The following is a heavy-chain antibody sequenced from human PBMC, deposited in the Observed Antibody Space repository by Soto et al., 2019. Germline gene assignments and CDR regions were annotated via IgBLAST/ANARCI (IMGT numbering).Heavy chain of an antibody. CDR1: GGSITSGNSYS. CDR2: ISHTGST. Sequence: QLQLQESGSGLVKPSQTLSLTCAVSGGSITSGNSYSWSWIRQPPGKGLEWIGSISHTGSTSYNPSLKGRVTMAVDKSKNHFSLKLSSVNAADIGVYYCARAVAPYLGTWFDPWGQGTLVIVSS. V-gene: IGHV4-30-2*01. D-gene: IGHD3-16*01. CDR3: ARAVAPYLGTWFDP. J-gene: IGHJ5*02.